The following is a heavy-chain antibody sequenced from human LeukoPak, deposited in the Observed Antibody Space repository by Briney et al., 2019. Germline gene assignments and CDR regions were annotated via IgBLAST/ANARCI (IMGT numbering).Heavy chain of an antibody. D-gene: IGHD3-22*01. CDR1: GYTFTSYA. J-gene: IGHJ4*02. CDR2: INTNTGNP. V-gene: IGHV7-4-1*02. Sequence: GASVKVSCKASGYTFTSYAMNWVRQAPGQGLEWMGWINTNTGNPTYAQGFTGRFVFSLDTSVSTAYLQISSLKAEDTAVYYCARDEGILGYYDSSGYADDYWGQGTLVTVSS. CDR3: ARDEGILGYYDSSGYADDY.